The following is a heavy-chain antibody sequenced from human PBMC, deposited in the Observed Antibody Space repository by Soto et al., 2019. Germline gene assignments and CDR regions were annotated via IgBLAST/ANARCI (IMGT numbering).Heavy chain of an antibody. J-gene: IGHJ4*02. Sequence: SVKVCCKPALGIFSNFVISCGGQSAGQVLEWMGGIVPVFCRPNYAQRFRGRLTITADESTSTGYMELISLRSDDTALYYCAREGSRYHLWGQGTPVPVSS. CDR3: AREGSRYHL. CDR1: LGIFSNFV. V-gene: IGHV1-69*13. CDR2: IVPVFCRP. D-gene: IGHD5-12*01.